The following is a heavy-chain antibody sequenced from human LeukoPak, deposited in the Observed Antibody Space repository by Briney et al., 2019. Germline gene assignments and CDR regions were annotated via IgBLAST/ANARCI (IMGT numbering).Heavy chain of an antibody. J-gene: IGHJ6*04. Sequence: EASVKVSCKASGYTFTGHYMHWVRQAPGQGLEWMGWINPNSGGTNYAQKFQGRITMTRDTSINTAHMELSSLRSDDTAVYYCARDSPPWGVVVPATMIYYNMDVWGKGTTVTVSS. CDR3: ARDSPPWGVVVPATMIYYNMDV. V-gene: IGHV1-2*02. D-gene: IGHD2-2*01. CDR1: GYTFTGHY. CDR2: INPNSGGT.